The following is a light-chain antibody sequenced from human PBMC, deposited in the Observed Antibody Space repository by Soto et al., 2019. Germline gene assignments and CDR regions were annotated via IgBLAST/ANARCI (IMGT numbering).Light chain of an antibody. CDR2: EVS. J-gene: IGLJ3*02. CDR1: SSDVGAYNY. V-gene: IGLV2-8*01. Sequence: QSALTQPPSASGPPGQSVTISCTGSSSDVGAYNYVSWYQQHPGKAPKVMIYEVSKRPSGVPDRFSGSKSGNTASLTVSGLQGEDEADYYCSSYAGSDNVVFGGGTKVTVL. CDR3: SSYAGSDNVV.